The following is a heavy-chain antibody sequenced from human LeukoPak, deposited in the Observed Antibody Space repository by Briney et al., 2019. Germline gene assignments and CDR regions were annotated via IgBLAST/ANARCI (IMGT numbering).Heavy chain of an antibody. Sequence: SQTLSLTCTVSGGSISSSNYYWGWIRQHPGKGLEWIGYIYHYSGTTHYNPSLKSRVTISVDTSKNQFALNLTSVTAADTAEYYCARDSPMVRGLIGYFDLWGRGTLVTVSS. D-gene: IGHD3-10*01. V-gene: IGHV4-31*03. CDR2: IYHYSGTT. J-gene: IGHJ2*01. CDR3: ARDSPMVRGLIGYFDL. CDR1: GGSISSSNYY.